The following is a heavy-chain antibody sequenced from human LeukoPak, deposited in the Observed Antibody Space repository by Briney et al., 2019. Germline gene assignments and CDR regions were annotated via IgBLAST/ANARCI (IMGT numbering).Heavy chain of an antibody. CDR3: VKSPLNLGYCSGGSCHYFDY. J-gene: IGHJ4*02. V-gene: IGHV3-23*01. D-gene: IGHD2-15*01. Sequence: QPGGSLRLSCAGSGFTFSSYAMSWVRQTPGKGLEWVSVISGTGGTTYYADSVKGRFTISRDNSKNTLYLQMNSLRAEDTAVYYCVKSPLNLGYCSGGSCHYFDYWGQGTLVTVSS. CDR2: ISGTGGTT. CDR1: GFTFSSYA.